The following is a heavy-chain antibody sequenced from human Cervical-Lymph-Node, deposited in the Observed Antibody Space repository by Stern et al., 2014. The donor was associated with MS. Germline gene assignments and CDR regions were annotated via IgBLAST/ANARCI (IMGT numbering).Heavy chain of an antibody. CDR1: GGSVSSTNW. CDR3: ARERQQYCNSEGCSYWYFDL. D-gene: IGHD2/OR15-2a*01. J-gene: IGHJ2*01. V-gene: IGHV4-4*02. Sequence: QLQLQESGPGLVKPSGTLSLTCAVSGGSVSSTNWWSWVRQSPGKGLEWIGNIYHSGASKYRPSLRSRVSISLDNSKNPLSLHLTSVTAADTAVYYCARERQQYCNSEGCSYWYFDLWGRGTLVTVSS. CDR2: IYHSGAS.